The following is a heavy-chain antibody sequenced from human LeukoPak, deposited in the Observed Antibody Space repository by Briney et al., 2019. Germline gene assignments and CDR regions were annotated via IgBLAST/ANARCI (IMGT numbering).Heavy chain of an antibody. V-gene: IGHV3-9*01. Sequence: PGRSLRLSCAASGFIFDDYALHWVREAPGKGLEWGSGLSWNSGSIVYADSVEGRFTISRDNAKNSLYLQMNSLRAEDTALYYCAKDIGSYYDSSGYFHVGYFDLWGRGTLVTVSS. CDR3: AKDIGSYYDSSGYFHVGYFDL. CDR2: LSWNSGSI. J-gene: IGHJ2*01. D-gene: IGHD3-22*01. CDR1: GFIFDDYA.